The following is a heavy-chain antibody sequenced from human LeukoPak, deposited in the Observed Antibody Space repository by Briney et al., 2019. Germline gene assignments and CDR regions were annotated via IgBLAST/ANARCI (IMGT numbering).Heavy chain of an antibody. CDR1: GGSISSSSYY. D-gene: IGHD3-22*01. Sequence: SETLSLTCTVSGGSISSSSYYWGWIRQPPGKGLERIGSIYYSGSAYYNPSLKSRVTISVDTSKNQFSLKLSSVTAADTAVYYRARRITMIVPMAFDIWGQGTMVTVSS. CDR2: IYYSGSA. J-gene: IGHJ3*02. V-gene: IGHV4-39*01. CDR3: ARRITMIVPMAFDI.